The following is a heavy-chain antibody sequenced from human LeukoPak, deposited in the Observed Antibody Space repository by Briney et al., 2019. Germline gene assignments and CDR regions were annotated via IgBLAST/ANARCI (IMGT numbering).Heavy chain of an antibody. CDR2: ISTSVTTI. CDR1: GFTFSTYE. CDR3: ARGKYCTDGVCYTTRYFQK. D-gene: IGHD2-8*01. V-gene: IGHV3-48*03. J-gene: IGHJ1*01. Sequence: PGGSLRLSCAASGFTFSTYEMNWVRQAPGKGLECISYISTSVTTIYYADSVKGRFTISRDNAKNSLYLQRNSLRADDTAVYYCARGKYCTDGVCYTTRYFQKWGQGTLVTVSS.